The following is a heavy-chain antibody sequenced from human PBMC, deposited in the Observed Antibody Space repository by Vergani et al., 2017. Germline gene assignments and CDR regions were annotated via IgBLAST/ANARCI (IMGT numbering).Heavy chain of an antibody. Sequence: QVQLVQSGAEVKKPGASVKVSCKASGYTFTSYAMHWVRQAPGQRLEWMGWINAGNGNTKYSQKFQGRVTITRDTSASTVYMELSSLRSEDTAVYYCARETSGRDAFDIWGQGTMVTVSS. CDR2: INAGNGNT. V-gene: IGHV1-3*01. J-gene: IGHJ3*02. CDR3: ARETSGRDAFDI. CDR1: GYTFTSYA. D-gene: IGHD3-3*01.